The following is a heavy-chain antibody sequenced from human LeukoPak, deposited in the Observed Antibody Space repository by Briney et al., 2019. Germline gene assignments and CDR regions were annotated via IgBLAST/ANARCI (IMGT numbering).Heavy chain of an antibody. CDR2: ILYSGTT. CDR1: GGSISNNRYY. Sequence: SETLSLTCTVSGGSISNNRYYWAWIRQPPGAGLEWIGSILYSGTTFYNPSLKTRLTISVDTSENQFSLRLNSMTAADTAVYYCARRQISATIDSWGQGILVTVSS. J-gene: IGHJ4*02. CDR3: ARRQISATIDS. V-gene: IGHV4-39*01. D-gene: IGHD2-15*01.